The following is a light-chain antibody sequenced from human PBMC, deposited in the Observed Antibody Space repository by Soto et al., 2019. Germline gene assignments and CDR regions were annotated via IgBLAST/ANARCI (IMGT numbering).Light chain of an antibody. CDR3: QHAYTTPDMYS. V-gene: IGKV1-39*01. CDR1: ENIRNY. J-gene: IGKJ2*03. Sequence: IEMTQSPSSLSASIGDRVTITCRASENIRNYLTWYQQRPGKAPKVLIFAASALESGVPSRFSGNGSGTDLTLTISSLRPEDFGTYYCQHAYTTPDMYSFGQGTKLEIK. CDR2: AAS.